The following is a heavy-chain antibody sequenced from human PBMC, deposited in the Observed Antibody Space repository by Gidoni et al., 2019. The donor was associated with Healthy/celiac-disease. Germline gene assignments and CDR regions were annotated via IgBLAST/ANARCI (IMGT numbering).Heavy chain of an antibody. CDR3: AKDRGSTIRTTVTTCLDY. CDR2: ISYDGSNK. V-gene: IGHV3-30*18. J-gene: IGHJ4*02. CDR1: GFTFSSYC. D-gene: IGHD4-17*01. Sequence: QVQLLESGGGVVQPGSSLRLSCAASGFTFSSYCMHWVRQAPGKGLEWVAVISYDGSNKYYADSVKGRFNIYRDNSKNTLYLQMNSLRAEDTAVYYCAKDRGSTIRTTVTTCLDYWGQGTLVTVSS.